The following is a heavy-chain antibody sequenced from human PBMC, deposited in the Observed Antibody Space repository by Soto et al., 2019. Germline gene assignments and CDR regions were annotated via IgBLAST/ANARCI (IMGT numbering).Heavy chain of an antibody. CDR1: GGSTGSSGYY. CDR2: IYYSGTT. D-gene: IGHD6-13*01. Sequence: QLQLQESGPGLVKPSETLSLTCTVSGGSTGSSGYYWGWIRQPPGEGLEWIGNIYYSGTTFYNPSLKSRLTISADTSKNQFSLKLTSVTAADTAVYYCARRRGGSSWVDYWGQGTLVTVSS. J-gene: IGHJ4*02. V-gene: IGHV4-39*01. CDR3: ARRRGGSSWVDY.